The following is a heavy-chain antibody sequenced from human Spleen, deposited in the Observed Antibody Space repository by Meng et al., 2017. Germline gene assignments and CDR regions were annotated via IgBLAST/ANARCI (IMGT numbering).Heavy chain of an antibody. CDR3: ARDQSGWGRSES. CDR1: GYRFNTYG. CDR2: INTYNGNT. J-gene: IGHJ5*02. Sequence: QVQLVQSGAEVTSPGASVKVSCKASGYRFNTYGISWVRQAPGQGLEWMGWINTYNGNTKYAQKVQGRVTLTTETSSSTAYMELTSLIPDDTAVYYCARDQSGWGRSESWGQGTLVTVSS. V-gene: IGHV1-18*01. D-gene: IGHD3-16*01.